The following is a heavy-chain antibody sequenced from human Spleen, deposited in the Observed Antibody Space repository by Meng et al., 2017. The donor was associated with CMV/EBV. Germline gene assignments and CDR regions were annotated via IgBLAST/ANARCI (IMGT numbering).Heavy chain of an antibody. Sequence: CAASGFTFSGYGMHWVRQAPGKGLEWVAVIWYDGSNKYYADSVKGRFTISRDNSKNTLYLQMNSLRAEDTAVYYCAKSGGGYWYFDLWGRGTLVTVSS. CDR2: IWYDGSNK. CDR3: AKSGGGYWYFDL. V-gene: IGHV3-33*06. CDR1: GFTFSGYG. D-gene: IGHD2-15*01. J-gene: IGHJ2*01.